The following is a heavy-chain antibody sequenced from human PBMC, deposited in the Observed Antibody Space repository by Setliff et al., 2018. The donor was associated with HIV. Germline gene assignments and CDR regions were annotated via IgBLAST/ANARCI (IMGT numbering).Heavy chain of an antibody. V-gene: IGHV1-18*01. CDR1: GYDFTAYA. J-gene: IGHJ4*02. Sequence: ASVKVSCKASGYDFTAYAISWVRQAPGQGLEWMGRIGGDNANIKFAQSFQGRVTMTTDTSTNTAYLELTSLRSDDTAVYYCARDRHYFDYWGQGTLVTVSS. CDR3: ARDRHYFDY. CDR2: IGGDNANI.